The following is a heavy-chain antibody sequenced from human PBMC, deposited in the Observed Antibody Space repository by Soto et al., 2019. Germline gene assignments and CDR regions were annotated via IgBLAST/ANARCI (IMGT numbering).Heavy chain of an antibody. V-gene: IGHV4-39*01. J-gene: IGHJ4*02. Sequence: SETLSRTCTVSGCSISRSIYYWGWLRQPPGKGLEWIGSIYYSGSTYYNPSLKSRVTISVDTSKNQFSLKLSSVTAADTAVYYCARHLPNYYDSSGYYAHFDYWGQGTLVTGS. D-gene: IGHD3-22*01. CDR1: GCSISRSIYY. CDR3: ARHLPNYYDSSGYYAHFDY. CDR2: IYYSGST.